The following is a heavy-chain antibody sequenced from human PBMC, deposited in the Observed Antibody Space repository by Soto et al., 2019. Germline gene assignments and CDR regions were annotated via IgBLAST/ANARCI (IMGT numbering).Heavy chain of an antibody. J-gene: IGHJ5*02. Sequence: SETLSLTCAVSGGSISSGSYSWSLIRQPPGKVLWLSGYIYHRWSTDYKPYLTSQVRVAVDSCNHQLSHKLTTVTAADTAVYYCSRVPSPWGQGTLVTVSS. CDR2: IYHRWST. CDR1: GGSISSGSYS. V-gene: IGHV4-30-2*01. CDR3: SRVPSP.